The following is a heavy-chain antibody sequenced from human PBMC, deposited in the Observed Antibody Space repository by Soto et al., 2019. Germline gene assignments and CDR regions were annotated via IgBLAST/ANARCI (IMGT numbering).Heavy chain of an antibody. CDR3: ARAGLGDGSDY. D-gene: IGHD1-26*01. V-gene: IGHV4-31*03. J-gene: IGHJ4*02. Sequence: KTSETLSLTCTVSGGSISSGGYYWSWIRQHPGKGLEWIGYIYYSGSTYYNPSLKSRVTISADTSKNQFSLKLSSVAAADTAVYYCARAGLGDGSDYWGQGTLVTVSS. CDR1: GGSISSGGYY. CDR2: IYYSGST.